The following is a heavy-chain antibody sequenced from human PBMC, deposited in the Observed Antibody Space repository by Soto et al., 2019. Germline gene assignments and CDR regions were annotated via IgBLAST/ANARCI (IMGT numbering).Heavy chain of an antibody. CDR2: IYHSGST. CDR3: ARAFEGYYDILTGYYRNYYGMDV. Sequence: SETLSLTCAVSGGSISSSNWWSWVRQPPGKGLEWIGEIYHSGSTNYNPSLKSRVTISVDKSKNQFSLKLSSVTAADTAVYYCARAFEGYYDILTGYYRNYYGMDVWGQGTTVTVSS. V-gene: IGHV4-4*02. CDR1: GGSISSSNW. J-gene: IGHJ6*02. D-gene: IGHD3-9*01.